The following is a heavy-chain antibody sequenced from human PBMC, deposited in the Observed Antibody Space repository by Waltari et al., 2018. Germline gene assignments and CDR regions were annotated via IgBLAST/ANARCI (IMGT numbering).Heavy chain of an antibody. CDR2: ISGSGGST. J-gene: IGHJ6*02. Sequence: EVQLLESGGGLVQPGGSLRLSCAASGFTFSSYAMRWVRQAPGKGREWVSAISGSGGSTYYADSVKGRFTISRDNSKNTLYLQMNSLRAEDTAVYYCAKDLAPTIFGVVIHYGMDVWGQGTTVTVSS. V-gene: IGHV3-23*01. CDR1: GFTFSSYA. D-gene: IGHD3-3*01. CDR3: AKDLAPTIFGVVIHYGMDV.